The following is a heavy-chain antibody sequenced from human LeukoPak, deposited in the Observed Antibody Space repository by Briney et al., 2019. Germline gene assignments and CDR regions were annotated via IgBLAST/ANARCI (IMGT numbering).Heavy chain of an antibody. V-gene: IGHV3-23*01. CDR3: AKGDNYFDGSGIDY. CDR2: ISGSGGSP. D-gene: IGHD3-22*01. Sequence: GGSLRLSCAASGFTFSNYGMTWVRQAPGKGLEWVSGISGSGGSPYYADSVKGRFTISRDNSKSTLFLQMNSLRVEDTAVYYCAKGDNYFDGSGIDYWGQETLVTVSS. J-gene: IGHJ4*02. CDR1: GFTFSNYG.